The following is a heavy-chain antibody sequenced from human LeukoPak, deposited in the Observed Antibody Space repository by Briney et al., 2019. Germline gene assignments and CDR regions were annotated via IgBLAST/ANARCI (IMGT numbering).Heavy chain of an antibody. J-gene: IGHJ4*02. CDR1: GGSFSGYY. V-gene: IGHV4-34*01. Sequence: PSETLSLTCAVYGGSFSGYYWSWIREPPGKGLEWIGEINHSGSTNYNPSLKSRVTISVDTSKNQFSLKLGSVTAADTAVYYCARGYDFDYWGQGTLVTVSS. D-gene: IGHD4-17*01. CDR3: ARGYDFDY. CDR2: INHSGST.